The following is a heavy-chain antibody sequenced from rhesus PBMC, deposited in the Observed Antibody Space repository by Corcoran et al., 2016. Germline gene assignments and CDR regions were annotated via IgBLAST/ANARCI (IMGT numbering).Heavy chain of an antibody. CDR3: ARYYEDDYGYYYTGENYFDY. V-gene: IGHV4-80*01. CDR1: GGSFSSYW. J-gene: IGHJ4*01. Sequence: QVQLQESGPGLVKPSETLSLTCAVSGGSFSSYWWSWIRQPPGKGPEWIGEINGKSESTNHTPSLKCRVTISKDASKNQFSLKLSSVTAAGTAVYYCARYYEDDYGYYYTGENYFDYWGQGVLVTVSS. CDR2: INGKSEST. D-gene: IGHD3-9*01.